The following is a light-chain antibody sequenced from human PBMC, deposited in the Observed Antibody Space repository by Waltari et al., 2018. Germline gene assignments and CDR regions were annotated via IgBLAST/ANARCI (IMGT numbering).Light chain of an antibody. V-gene: IGKV2-30*02. CDR3: MQGTHFPLT. CDR1: QSLLHSNGNTY. CDR2: KVF. J-gene: IGKJ4*01. Sequence: DVVMTQSPLSLPITPGQPASMTCRSSQSLLHSNGNTYLSWFLQKPGQPPRRLIYKVFNRDSGVPDRFSGSGAGTDFTLKISRVEAEDVGVYYCMQGTHFPLTFGGGTKVEIK.